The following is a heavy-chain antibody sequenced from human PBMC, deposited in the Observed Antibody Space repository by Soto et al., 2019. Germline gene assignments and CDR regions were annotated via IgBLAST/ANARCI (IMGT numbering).Heavy chain of an antibody. V-gene: IGHV3-73*01. J-gene: IGHJ6*04. CDR1: GFSFSDSG. D-gene: IGHD2-21*01. CDR3: TSLPYYMDV. Sequence: EVRLVESGGGLVQPGGSLRLSCAASGFSFSDSGIHWVRQASGKGLEWVGRIRRKTNNYATADAASVEFRFSISRDDSKNTAFLQMNSLTTEDTAVYYCTSLPYYMDVWGKGTTVTVSS. CDR2: IRRKTNNYAT.